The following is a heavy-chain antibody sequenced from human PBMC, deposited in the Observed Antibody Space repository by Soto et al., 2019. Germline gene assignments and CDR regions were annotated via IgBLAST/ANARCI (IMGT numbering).Heavy chain of an antibody. CDR3: AQAYKNNWCQGGFDI. CDR1: GFSLSTSGLG. J-gene: IGHJ3*02. Sequence: QITLKESGPTLVKPTQTLTLTCTFSGFSLSTSGLGVGWIRQPPRKALEWLGIIYWYDDKPYSPSLRSRFTSNKDTSQNQVFLTMTNMDPVDTATYYCAQAYKNNWCQGGFDIWGQGTMVTVSS. CDR2: IYWYDDK. D-gene: IGHD1-1*01. V-gene: IGHV2-5*01.